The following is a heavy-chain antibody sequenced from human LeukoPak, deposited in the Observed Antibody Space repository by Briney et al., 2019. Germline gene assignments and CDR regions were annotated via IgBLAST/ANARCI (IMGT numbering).Heavy chain of an antibody. V-gene: IGHV3-30*18. D-gene: IGHD1-1*01. J-gene: IGHJ4*02. CDR3: AKCPGAGSPPVSYYFDY. CDR2: ISYDGSNK. Sequence: GRSLSLSCAAPGFTFSSYGMHWVRQAPGKGLEWVAVISYDGSNKYYTDSVKGRFTISRDNSKNTLYLQMNSLRAEDTAVYYCAKCPGAGSPPVSYYFDYWGQGTLVTVPS. CDR1: GFTFSSYG.